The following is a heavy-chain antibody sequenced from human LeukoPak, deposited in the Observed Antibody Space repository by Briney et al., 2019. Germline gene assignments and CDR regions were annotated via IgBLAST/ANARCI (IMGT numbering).Heavy chain of an antibody. D-gene: IGHD6-19*01. J-gene: IGHJ4*02. V-gene: IGHV1-69*13. CDR1: GGTFSSYA. Sequence: ASVKVSCKASGGTFSSYAISWVRQAPGHALEWMGGIIPIFGTANYAQKFQGRVTITADESTSTAYMELSSLRSEDTAVYYCARDSGRFRLDYWGQGILVTVSS. CDR2: IIPIFGTA. CDR3: ARDSGRFRLDY.